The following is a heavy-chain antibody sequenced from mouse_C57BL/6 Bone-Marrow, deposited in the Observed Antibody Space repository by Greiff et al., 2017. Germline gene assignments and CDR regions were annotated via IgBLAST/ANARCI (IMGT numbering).Heavy chain of an antibody. CDR3: ARLDYDYDGFAY. CDR1: GYTFTSYG. J-gene: IGHJ3*01. CDR2: IYPRSGNT. D-gene: IGHD2-4*01. Sequence: QVQLKQSGAELARPGASVKLSCKASGYTFTSYGISWVKQRTGQGLEWIGEIYPRSGNTYYNEKFKGKATLTADKSSSTAYMELRSLTSEDSAVYFCARLDYDYDGFAYWGQGTLVTVSA. V-gene: IGHV1-81*01.